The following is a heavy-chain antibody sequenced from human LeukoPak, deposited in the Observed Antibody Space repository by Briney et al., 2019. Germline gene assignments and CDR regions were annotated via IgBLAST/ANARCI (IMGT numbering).Heavy chain of an antibody. Sequence: GGSLRLSCAASGFTFSSYWMSWVRQAPGKGLEWVANIKQDGSEKYYVDSVKGRFTISRDNAKNSLYLQMNSLRAEDTAVYYCARDRRNYYDSSGLYYFDYWGQGTLGTVSS. J-gene: IGHJ4*02. D-gene: IGHD3-22*01. CDR2: IKQDGSEK. CDR1: GFTFSSYW. CDR3: ARDRRNYYDSSGLYYFDY. V-gene: IGHV3-7*01.